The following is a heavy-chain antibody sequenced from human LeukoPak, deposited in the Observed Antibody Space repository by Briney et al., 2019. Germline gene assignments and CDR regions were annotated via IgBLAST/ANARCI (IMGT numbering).Heavy chain of an antibody. CDR1: GFTFSNYW. V-gene: IGHV3-7*01. CDR2: IKTDGSEK. D-gene: IGHD3-22*01. J-gene: IGHJ3*02. Sequence: GGSLRLSCEGSGFTFSNYWMGWVRQAPGKGLQWVANIKTDGSEKYYVDSVKGRFTISRDNAKNSLYLQMNSLRAEDTAVYYCARDRPYDSSGYYRGNAFDIWGQGTMVTVSS. CDR3: ARDRPYDSSGYYRGNAFDI.